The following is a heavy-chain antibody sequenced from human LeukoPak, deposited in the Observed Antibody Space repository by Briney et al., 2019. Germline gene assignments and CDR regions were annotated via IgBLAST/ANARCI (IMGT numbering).Heavy chain of an antibody. CDR2: IYTSGST. CDR1: GGSISSYY. J-gene: IGHJ6*03. Sequence: SETLSLTCTVSGGSISSYYWSWIRQPAGKGLEWIGRIYTSGSTNYNPSLKSRVTMSVDTSKNQFSLKLSSVTAADTAVYYCARIRGYSYCQSSYYYYMDVWGKGTTVTVSS. CDR3: ARIRGYSYCQSSYYYYMDV. V-gene: IGHV4-4*07. D-gene: IGHD5-18*01.